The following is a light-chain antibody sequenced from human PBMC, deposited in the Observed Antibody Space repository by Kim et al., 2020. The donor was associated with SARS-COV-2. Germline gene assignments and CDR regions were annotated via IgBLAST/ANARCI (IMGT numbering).Light chain of an antibody. V-gene: IGLV3-19*01. CDR3: SSRDSSGDHVV. J-gene: IGLJ7*01. Sequence: SSELTQDPAVSVALGQTVRLTCQGDSLRKCYATWYQQRPGQAPTLVLYGKYDRPSGIPDRFSGSASGNTASLTITGAQAEDEGDYYCSSRDSSGDHVVFGGGTQLTV. CDR2: GKY. CDR1: SLRKCY.